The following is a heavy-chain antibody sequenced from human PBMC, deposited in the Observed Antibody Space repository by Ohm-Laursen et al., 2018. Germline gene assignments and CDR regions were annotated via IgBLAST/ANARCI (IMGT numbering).Heavy chain of an antibody. J-gene: IGHJ4*02. V-gene: IGHV3-21*06. CDR2: ISGNSVYI. CDR1: GFTFSSHS. D-gene: IGHD1-26*01. CDR3: ATFETGTYSSDFEY. Sequence: SLRLSCTASGFTFSSHSLNWVRQTPGKDLEWVSSISGNSVYIFYADSVKGRFTVSRDSAKNSLHLQMNSLRAEDTAVYYCATFETGTYSSDFEYWGQGTLVTVSS.